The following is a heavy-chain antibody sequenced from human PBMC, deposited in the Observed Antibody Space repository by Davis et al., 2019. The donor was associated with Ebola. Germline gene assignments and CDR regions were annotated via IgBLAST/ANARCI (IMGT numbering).Heavy chain of an antibody. J-gene: IGHJ4*02. CDR1: GFTFSSYA. V-gene: IGHV3-64D*08. Sequence: GESLKISCAASGFTFSSYAMHWVRQAPGKGLEYVSAISSNGGSTYYADSVKGRFTISRDNSKNTLYLQMSSLRAEDTAVYYCARDLEAYYYGSGSYCGSWGQGTLVTVSS. CDR3: ARDLEAYYYGSGSYCGS. CDR2: ISSNGGST. D-gene: IGHD3-10*01.